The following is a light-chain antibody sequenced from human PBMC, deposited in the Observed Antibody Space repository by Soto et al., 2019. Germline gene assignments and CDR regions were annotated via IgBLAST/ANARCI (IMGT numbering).Light chain of an antibody. CDR1: QSVSNNY. J-gene: IGKJ1*01. V-gene: IGKV3-20*01. Sequence: EVVLTQSPGTLSLSPGERATLSCRASQSVSNNYLAWYQQKPGQAPRLLIYGASTRATGVPDRFSGSGSGTEFTLTISRLAPEDFVVFYCHQYSSSPRTFGQGTRVEVK. CDR3: HQYSSSPRT. CDR2: GAS.